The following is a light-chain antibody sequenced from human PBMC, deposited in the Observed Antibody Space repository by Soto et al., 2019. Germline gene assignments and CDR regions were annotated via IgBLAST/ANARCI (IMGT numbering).Light chain of an antibody. Sequence: EIVLTQSPGTLSLSPGERATLSCRASESVSTSYLAWYQQKPGQAPRLLIYGASGRATGIPDRFSVSASGIDFTLNISRLEPEDFAVYYCPLYGTSALFGPGTKVDIK. CDR2: GAS. CDR1: ESVSTSY. J-gene: IGKJ3*01. V-gene: IGKV3-20*01. CDR3: PLYGTSAL.